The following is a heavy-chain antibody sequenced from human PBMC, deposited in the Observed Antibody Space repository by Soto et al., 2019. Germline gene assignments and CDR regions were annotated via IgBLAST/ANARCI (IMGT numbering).Heavy chain of an antibody. CDR1: GGSISSYY. V-gene: IGHV4-4*07. Sequence: SETLSLTCTVSGGSISSYYWSWIRQPAGKGLEWIGRIYTSGSTNYNPSLKSRVTMSVDTSKNQFSLKLSSVTAADTAVYYSARASRHRVVRGVPDVWGQGTTVTVSS. J-gene: IGHJ6*02. CDR3: ARASRHRVVRGVPDV. D-gene: IGHD3-10*01. CDR2: IYTSGST.